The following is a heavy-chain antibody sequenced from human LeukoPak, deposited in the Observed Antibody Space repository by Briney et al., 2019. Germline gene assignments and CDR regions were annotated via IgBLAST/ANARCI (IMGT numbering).Heavy chain of an antibody. Sequence: PGGSLRLSCAASGFTFSDYYMSWIRQAPGKGLEWVPYISSSGSTIYYADSVKGRFTISRDNAKNSLYLQMNSLRAEDTAVYYCARESYCSSTSCYGGDYWGQGTLVTVSS. CDR2: ISSSGSTI. J-gene: IGHJ4*02. CDR3: ARESYCSSTSCYGGDY. D-gene: IGHD2-2*01. CDR1: GFTFSDYY. V-gene: IGHV3-11*01.